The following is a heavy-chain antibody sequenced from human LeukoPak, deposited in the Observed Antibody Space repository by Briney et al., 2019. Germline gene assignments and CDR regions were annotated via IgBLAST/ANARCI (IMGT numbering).Heavy chain of an antibody. CDR3: ARNRIAVAGAGFDY. CDR1: GYTFTDYY. D-gene: IGHD6-19*01. J-gene: IGHJ4*02. V-gene: IGHV1-2*02. CDR2: INPNSGGT. Sequence: ASVKVSCKASGYTFTDYYIHWVRQAPGQGLEWMGWINPNSGGTNYAQKFQGRVTMTRDTSISTAYMELSRLTSDDTAVYYCARNRIAVAGAGFDYWGQGTLSPSPQ.